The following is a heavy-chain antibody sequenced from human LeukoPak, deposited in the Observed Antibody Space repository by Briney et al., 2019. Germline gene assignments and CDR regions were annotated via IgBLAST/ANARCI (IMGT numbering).Heavy chain of an antibody. D-gene: IGHD5-12*01. CDR1: GGSLSSGDYY. V-gene: IGHV4-30-4*08. Sequence: SQTLSLTCTVSGGSLSSGDYYWSWIRQPPGKGLEWLGYIYYSGSTYYNPSLKSRVTTSVDTSKSQFSLKLSSVTAADTAVYYCARARAYSGYDFRLYYYYYMDVWGKGTTVTVSS. J-gene: IGHJ6*03. CDR2: IYYSGST. CDR3: ARARAYSGYDFRLYYYYYMDV.